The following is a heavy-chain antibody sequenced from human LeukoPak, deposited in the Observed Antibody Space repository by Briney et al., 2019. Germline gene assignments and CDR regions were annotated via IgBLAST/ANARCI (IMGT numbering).Heavy chain of an antibody. Sequence: GGSLRLSCVGSGFTFRSHAMSWVRQAPEKGLEFVSGIYENGGTTYYADSVKGRFSISRDNSKNTLYLQMNSLRAEDTAVYYCAKGSGYSSGWYTFDYWGQGTLVTVSS. D-gene: IGHD6-19*01. CDR1: GFTFRSHA. CDR3: AKGSGYSSGWYTFDY. CDR2: IYENGGTT. J-gene: IGHJ4*02. V-gene: IGHV3-23*01.